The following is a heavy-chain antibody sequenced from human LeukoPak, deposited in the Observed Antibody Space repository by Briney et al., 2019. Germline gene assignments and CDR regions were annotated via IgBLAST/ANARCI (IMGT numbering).Heavy chain of an antibody. V-gene: IGHV3-7*01. CDR2: INEDGSEK. D-gene: IGHD3-16*01. J-gene: IGHJ4*02. CDR3: TGETYYFDY. Sequence: GGSLRLSCAVSGFTFSRFWLSWDRQPPGKGLEWVADINEDGSEKYYVDSVKGRFTISRDNAKNSLYLQMHSLTAEDTALYYCTGETYYFDYWGQGTLVTVSS. CDR1: GFTFSRFW.